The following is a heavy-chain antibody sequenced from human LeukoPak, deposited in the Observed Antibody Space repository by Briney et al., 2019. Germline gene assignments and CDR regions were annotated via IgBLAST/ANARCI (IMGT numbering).Heavy chain of an antibody. J-gene: IGHJ4*02. CDR2: ISGSGGST. Sequence: GGSLRLSCAVSGFTFSSYAMSWVRQAPGKGLEWVSAISGSGGSTYYADSVKGRFTISRDNSKNTLYLQMNSLRAEDTAVYYCASMTTVTYTTFDYWGQGTLVTVSS. CDR3: ASMTTVTYTTFDY. V-gene: IGHV3-23*01. CDR1: GFTFSSYA. D-gene: IGHD4-17*01.